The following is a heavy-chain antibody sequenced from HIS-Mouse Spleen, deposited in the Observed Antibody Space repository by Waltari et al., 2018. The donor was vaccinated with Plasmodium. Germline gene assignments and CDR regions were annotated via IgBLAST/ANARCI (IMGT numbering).Heavy chain of an antibody. J-gene: IGHJ3*02. V-gene: IGHV3-53*01. D-gene: IGHD6-6*01. CDR2: IYSGGST. CDR1: GFTVSSNY. Sequence: EVQLVESGGGLIKPGGSLRLSCAASGFTVSSNYWSRLRQAPGKGVEWVSVIYSGGSTYYADSVKGRFTISRDNSKNTLYLQMNSLRAEDTAVYYCARGMKSSSSAFDIWGQGTMVTVSS. CDR3: ARGMKSSSSAFDI.